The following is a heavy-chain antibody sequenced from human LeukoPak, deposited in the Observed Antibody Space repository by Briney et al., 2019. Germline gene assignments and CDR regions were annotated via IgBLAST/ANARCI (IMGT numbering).Heavy chain of an antibody. CDR2: IYSGDNI. V-gene: IGHV3-53*01. CDR3: ARNDFWSGSDY. J-gene: IGHJ4*02. D-gene: IGHD3-3*01. CDR1: GFTVSSNY. Sequence: GGSLRLSCAASGFTVSSNYISWVRQAPGKGLEWVSVIYSGDNIYYADSVKGRFTISRDNSKNTLYLQMNSLRAEDTAVYYCARNDFWSGSDYWGQGTQVTVSS.